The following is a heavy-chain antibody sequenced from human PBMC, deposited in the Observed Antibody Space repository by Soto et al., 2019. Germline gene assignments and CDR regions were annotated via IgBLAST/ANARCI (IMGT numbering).Heavy chain of an antibody. Sequence: QVQLVESGGGVVQPGRSLRLSCAASGFTFSSYAMHWVRQAPGKGLEWVAVISYDGSNKYYADSVKGRFTISRDNSKNTLYLQMNSLRAEDTAVYYCARPGLDLVVVVAAPYGMDVWGQGTTVTVSS. J-gene: IGHJ6*02. CDR3: ARPGLDLVVVVAAPYGMDV. CDR1: GFTFSSYA. CDR2: ISYDGSNK. V-gene: IGHV3-30-3*01. D-gene: IGHD2-15*01.